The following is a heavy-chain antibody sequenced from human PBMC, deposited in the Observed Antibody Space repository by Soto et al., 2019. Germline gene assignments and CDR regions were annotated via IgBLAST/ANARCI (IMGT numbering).Heavy chain of an antibody. Sequence: QVQLVQSGAEVKKPGASVKVSCKASGYTFTTYYMHWIRQAPGQGLEWMGIIDPRAGSTSHAQKFQGRVTMTRDTSTSTVYMDLRSLRSEDMAVYYCARAGYYDSSGYDGFDIWGQGTMVTVSS. CDR3: ARAGYYDSSGYDGFDI. V-gene: IGHV1-46*01. D-gene: IGHD3-22*01. J-gene: IGHJ3*02. CDR2: IDPRAGST. CDR1: GYTFTTYY.